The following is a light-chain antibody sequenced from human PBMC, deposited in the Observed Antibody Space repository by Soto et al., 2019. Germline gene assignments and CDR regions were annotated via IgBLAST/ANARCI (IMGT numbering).Light chain of an antibody. CDR3: ETWDTNTRV. Sequence: QLVLTQSSSASASLGSSVRLTCTLSSGHSSYIIAWHQQQPGKAPRYLMKLEGSGSNNKGSGVPDRFSGSSSGADRYLTISNLQSEDEADYYCETWDTNTRVFVGGTKLTVL. CDR2: LEGSGSN. V-gene: IGLV4-60*03. CDR1: SGHSSYI. J-gene: IGLJ3*02.